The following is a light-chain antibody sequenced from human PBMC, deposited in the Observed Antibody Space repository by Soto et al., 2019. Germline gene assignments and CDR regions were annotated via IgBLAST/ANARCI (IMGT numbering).Light chain of an antibody. CDR1: QSVSSNF. V-gene: IGKV3-20*01. Sequence: EIVLTQSPGTLSLSPGERATLSCRASQSVSSNFLAWYQQKLGQAPRLLIYGASNRATGIPDRFSGSGSGTEFTLTISRLEPEEFAVYYYRQYFTSLAFPVGGGTKVDIK. J-gene: IGKJ4*01. CDR3: RQYFTSLAFP. CDR2: GAS.